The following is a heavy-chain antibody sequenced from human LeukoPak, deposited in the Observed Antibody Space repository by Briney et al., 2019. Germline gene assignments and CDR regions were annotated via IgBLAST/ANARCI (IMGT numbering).Heavy chain of an antibody. D-gene: IGHD3-9*01. J-gene: IGHJ6*02. CDR1: GFTFSSYA. CDR3: AKDQADYDILTGYYIAGMDV. Sequence: GGSLRLSRAASGFTFSSYAMSWVRQAPGKGLEWVSAISGSGGSTYYADSVKGRFTISRDNSKNTLYLQMNSLRAEDTAVYYCAKDQADYDILTGYYIAGMDVWGQGTTVTVSS. CDR2: ISGSGGST. V-gene: IGHV3-23*01.